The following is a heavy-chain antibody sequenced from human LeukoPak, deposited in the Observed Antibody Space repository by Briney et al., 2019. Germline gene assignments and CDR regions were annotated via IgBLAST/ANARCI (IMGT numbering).Heavy chain of an antibody. Sequence: GGSLRLSCAASGFTSSSYSMNWVRQAPGKGLEWVSSISSSSSYIYYADSVKGRFTISRDNAKNSLYLQMNSLRAEDTAVYYCARGGIAARHYYYYMDVWGKGTTVTVSS. J-gene: IGHJ6*03. CDR2: ISSSSSYI. V-gene: IGHV3-21*01. CDR3: ARGGIAARHYYYYMDV. D-gene: IGHD6-6*01. CDR1: GFTSSSYS.